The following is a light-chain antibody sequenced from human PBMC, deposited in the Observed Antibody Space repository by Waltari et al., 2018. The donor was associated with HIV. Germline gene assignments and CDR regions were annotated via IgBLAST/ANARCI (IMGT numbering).Light chain of an antibody. CDR3: ASYTVNSTGV. CDR2: DVN. Sequence: QSALSQPASVSASPGQSVAISCSGSASDIGRYNYVSWYQQHPDKTPRLILFDVNTRPSGISDRCSGSKSGTTASLTISTVETDDEADYYCASYTVNSTGVFGSGTKLTVL. V-gene: IGLV2-14*03. J-gene: IGLJ1*01. CDR1: ASDIGRYNY.